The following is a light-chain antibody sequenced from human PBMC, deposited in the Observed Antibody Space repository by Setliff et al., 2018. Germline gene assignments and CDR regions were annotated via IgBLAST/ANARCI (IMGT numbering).Light chain of an antibody. CDR3: TAYTSGTTYV. Sequence: QSVLTQPASVSGSPGQSITISCSGTSSDVGSYDLVSWCQQHPGKAPKLIIYGVSNRPSGVSSRFSGSKSGNTASLTISGLQTEDEADYYCTAYTSGTTYVFGTGTKVTVL. V-gene: IGLV2-14*03. CDR1: SSDVGSYDL. J-gene: IGLJ1*01. CDR2: GVS.